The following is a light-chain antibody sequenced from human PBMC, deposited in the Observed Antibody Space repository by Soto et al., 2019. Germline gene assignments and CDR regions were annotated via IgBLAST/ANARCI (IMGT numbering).Light chain of an antibody. CDR3: QQSYTTPRT. CDR2: AAS. Sequence: DIQMTQSPSSLSASVGDRVTITCRASQSISRYLNWYQHKPGRAPKVLISAASSLQSEVPSRFSGSGSGTDFTLTITSLQPEDFATYYCQQSYTTPRTFGQGTRLEIK. J-gene: IGKJ2*01. CDR1: QSISRY. V-gene: IGKV1-39*01.